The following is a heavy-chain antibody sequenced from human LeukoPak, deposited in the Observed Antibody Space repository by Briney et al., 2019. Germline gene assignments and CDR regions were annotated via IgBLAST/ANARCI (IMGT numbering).Heavy chain of an antibody. D-gene: IGHD5-24*01. CDR2: MNPNSGNT. CDR1: GYIFTSYD. Sequence: ASVKVSCKASGYIFTSYDINWVRQATGQGLEWMGWMNPNSGNTGYAQKFQGRVTITRDTSITTAYMELSSLRSEDTAVYYCARRRDGYNSDWFGAWGQGTLVTVSS. V-gene: IGHV1-8*01. J-gene: IGHJ5*02. CDR3: ARRRDGYNSDWFGA.